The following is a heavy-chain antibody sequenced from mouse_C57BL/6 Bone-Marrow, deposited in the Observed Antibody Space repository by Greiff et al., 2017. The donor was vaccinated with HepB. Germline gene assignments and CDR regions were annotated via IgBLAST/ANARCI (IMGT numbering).Heavy chain of an antibody. CDR1: GYTFTDYE. CDR3: TRDSSGYGDY. D-gene: IGHD3-2*02. Sequence: VQLQQSGAELVRPGASVTLSCKASGYTFTDYEMHWVKQTPVHGLEWIGAIDPETGGTAYNQKFKGKAILTADKSSSTAYMELRSLTSEDSAVYYCTRDSSGYGDYWGQGTTLTVSS. CDR2: IDPETGGT. V-gene: IGHV1-15*01. J-gene: IGHJ2*01.